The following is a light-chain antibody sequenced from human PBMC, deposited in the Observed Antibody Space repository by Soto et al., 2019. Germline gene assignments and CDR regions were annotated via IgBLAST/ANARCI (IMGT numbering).Light chain of an antibody. J-gene: IGKJ1*01. CDR1: QSVRSN. V-gene: IGKV3-15*01. Sequence: EIVMTQSPATLSVSPGERSTFSCRASQSVRSNLAWYQQKPGQAPRLLIYGASTRATGIPARFSGSGSGTEFTLTISSLQSEDFAVYYCQQYNNWPPTFGQGTKVDIK. CDR2: GAS. CDR3: QQYNNWPPT.